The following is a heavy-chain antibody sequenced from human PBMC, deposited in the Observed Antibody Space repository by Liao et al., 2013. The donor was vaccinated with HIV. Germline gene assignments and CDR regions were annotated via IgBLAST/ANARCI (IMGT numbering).Heavy chain of an antibody. V-gene: IGHV4-34*02. CDR1: GGSFNEYY. D-gene: IGHD3-3*01. CDR3: ARAGGYYDFWSGSRTHGTFHI. Sequence: QVQLQQWGAGLVKPSETLSLTCAVYGGSFNEYYWSWVRQPPGKGLEWIGEINYNGRTNFNSALKSRVAISVDPSKNQFSLRLTSLTAADTAIYYCARAGGYYDFWSGSRTHGTFHIWGQGTMVSVSS. J-gene: IGHJ3*02. CDR2: INYNGRT.